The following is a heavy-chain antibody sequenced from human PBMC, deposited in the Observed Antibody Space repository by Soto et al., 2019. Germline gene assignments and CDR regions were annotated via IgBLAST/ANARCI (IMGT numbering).Heavy chain of an antibody. CDR1: GDSITSSSHY. J-gene: IGHJ4*02. Sequence: SETLSLTCTVSGDSITSSSHYWGWIRQPPGKGLECIANIYYDGNTYYNPSLKSRVAISLDTSKNQFSLRLNSVTAADTAVYYSARPPLAPRFLMYPFDSWGQGTLVTVSS. CDR2: IYYDGNT. V-gene: IGHV4-39*01. CDR3: ARPPLAPRFLMYPFDS. D-gene: IGHD2-8*01.